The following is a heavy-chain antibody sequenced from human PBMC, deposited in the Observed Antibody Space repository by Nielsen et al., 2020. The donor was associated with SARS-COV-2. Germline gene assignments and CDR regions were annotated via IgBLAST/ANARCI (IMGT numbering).Heavy chain of an antibody. D-gene: IGHD6-13*01. CDR1: GFTFSDHY. CDR2: ISTASTYT. Sequence: GESLKISCAGSGFTFSDHYVSWIRQAPGKGLEWVSYISTASTYTNYVDSVKGRFTISRDDAKKSVYLQMNSLRDEDTAVYYCARGEQQVPIPLDYWGQGTLVTVSS. CDR3: ARGEQQVPIPLDY. J-gene: IGHJ4*02. V-gene: IGHV3-11*06.